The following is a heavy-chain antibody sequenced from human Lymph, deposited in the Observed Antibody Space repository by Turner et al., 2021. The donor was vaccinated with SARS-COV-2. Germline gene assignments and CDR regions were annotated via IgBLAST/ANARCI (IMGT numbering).Heavy chain of an antibody. D-gene: IGHD3-22*01. CDR1: GFTFSNFG. CDR2: IWYDGSNK. CDR3: AREGYFYDTSRAFDI. Sequence: QVQLVESGGGVVRPGRSLRLSCASAGFTFSNFGMHWGRQAPGKGLEWVAFIWYDGSNKYYADSVKGRFTISRDNSKNTLYLQMNSLRAEDTAVYYCAREGYFYDTSRAFDIWGQGTMVTVSS. V-gene: IGHV3-33*01. J-gene: IGHJ3*02.